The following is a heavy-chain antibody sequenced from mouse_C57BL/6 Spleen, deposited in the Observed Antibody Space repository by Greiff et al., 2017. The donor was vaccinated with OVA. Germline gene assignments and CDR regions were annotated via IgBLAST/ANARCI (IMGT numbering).Heavy chain of an antibody. CDR2: IYPGNSDT. CDR1: GYTFTSYW. D-gene: IGHD4-1*01. CDR3: TRWEGWDPPYYAMDY. J-gene: IGHJ4*01. Sequence: VQLQQSGTVLARPGASVKMSCKTSGYTFTSYWMHWVKQRPGQGLEWIGAIYPGNSDTSYNQKFKGKAKLTAVTSASTAYMELSSLTNEDSAVYYCTRWEGWDPPYYAMDYWGQGTSVTVSS. V-gene: IGHV1-5*01.